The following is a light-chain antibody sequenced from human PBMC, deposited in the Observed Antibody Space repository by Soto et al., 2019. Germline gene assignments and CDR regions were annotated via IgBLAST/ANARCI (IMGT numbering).Light chain of an antibody. J-gene: IGKJ5*01. CDR3: QQRSNWPG. CDR2: AAS. CDR1: QSVSSY. V-gene: IGKV3-11*01. Sequence: EIVLTQSPATLSLSPGERATLSCRASQSVSSYLAWYQQKPGQAPRLLIYAASNRATGIPARFSGSGSGTDFTLTISSLEPEDFAVYYCQQRSNWPGFGQGTRLEIK.